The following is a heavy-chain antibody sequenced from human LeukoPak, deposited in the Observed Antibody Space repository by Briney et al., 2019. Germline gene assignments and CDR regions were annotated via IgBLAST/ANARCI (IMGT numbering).Heavy chain of an antibody. J-gene: IGHJ4*02. CDR2: IYTSGST. Sequence: SETLSLTCTVSGNSISSGDNYWSRIRQPAGKGLEWIGRIYTSGSTNYNPSLKSRVTISGDTSKNQFSLRLSSVTAADTAVYYCARASYSYDINGWVPFDYWGQGTLVTVSS. CDR1: GNSISSGDNY. D-gene: IGHD3-22*01. V-gene: IGHV4-61*02. CDR3: ARASYSYDINGWVPFDY.